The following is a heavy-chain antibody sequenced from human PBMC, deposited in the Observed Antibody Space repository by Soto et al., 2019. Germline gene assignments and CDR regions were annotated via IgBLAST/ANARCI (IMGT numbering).Heavy chain of an antibody. CDR1: GFTFSSYA. J-gene: IGHJ5*02. CDR3: AKIRLGVVIGTYNWFDP. CDR2: ISGSGGST. D-gene: IGHD3-3*01. V-gene: IGHV3-23*01. Sequence: GGSLRLSCAASGFTFSSYAMSWVRQAPGKGLEWVSAISGSGGSTYYADSVKGRFTISRDNSKNTLYLQMNSLRAEDTAVYYCAKIRLGVVIGTYNWFDPWGQGTLVTVSS.